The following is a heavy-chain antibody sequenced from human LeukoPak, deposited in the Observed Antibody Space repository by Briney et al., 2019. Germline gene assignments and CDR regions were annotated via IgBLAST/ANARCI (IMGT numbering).Heavy chain of an antibody. CDR3: SKNLHNYCDSRGYYW. D-gene: IGHD3-22*01. CDR2: VSGSGSNT. CDR1: GFIFSNYV. J-gene: IGHJ4*02. Sequence: GGSLRLSCAASGFIFSNYVMTWVRQAPGKGLEWVSPVSGSGSNTYYADSVKGRFTISRDNSKNTLYLQLNSLRAEDTAIYYCSKNLHNYCDSRGYYWWGQGTLVTVSS. V-gene: IGHV3-23*01.